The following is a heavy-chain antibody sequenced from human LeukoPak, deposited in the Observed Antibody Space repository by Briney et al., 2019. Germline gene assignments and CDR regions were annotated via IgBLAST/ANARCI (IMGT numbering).Heavy chain of an antibody. D-gene: IGHD3-10*01. Sequence: PSETLSLTCAVYGGSFSGFHWNWIRQPPGKGLEWIGDINHSGSTHYNPSLTSRVTISVDPSKNQSSLSLTSVTAADTAVYYCAKDRNSAVLLWFGGTPYYFDYWGQGTLVTVSS. V-gene: IGHV4-34*01. CDR1: GGSFSGFH. J-gene: IGHJ4*02. CDR2: INHSGST. CDR3: AKDRNSAVLLWFGGTPYYFDY.